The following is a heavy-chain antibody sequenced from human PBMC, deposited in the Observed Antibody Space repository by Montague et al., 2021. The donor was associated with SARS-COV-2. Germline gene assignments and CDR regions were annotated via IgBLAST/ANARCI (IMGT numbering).Heavy chain of an antibody. CDR3: VGDVAETGTRFDP. D-gene: IGHD6-19*01. CDR1: VFPFTNYW. CDR2: INSDGRTT. V-gene: IGHV3-74*01. J-gene: IGHJ5*02. Sequence: SLRLSCAASVFPFTNYWVHLVRQAPGKGLVWVSRINSDGRTTTYSDSXXGRFTISRDNAENTVYLQMNSLRVEDTAVYHCVGDVAETGTRFDPWGQGTLVIVSS.